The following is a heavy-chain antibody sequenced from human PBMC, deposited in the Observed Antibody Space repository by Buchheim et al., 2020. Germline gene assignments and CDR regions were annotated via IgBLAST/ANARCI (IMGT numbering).Heavy chain of an antibody. V-gene: IGHV1-46*01. CDR2: INPSGGST. D-gene: IGHD3-9*01. J-gene: IGHJ4*02. Sequence: QVQLVQSGAEVKKPGASVKVSCKASGYTFTSYYMHWVRQAPGQGLEWMGIINPSGGSTSYAQTFQGRVTTTRDTSTSTVYLELSSLRSEDTAVYYCARWRDILTGYYRVKGLYYFDYGGQGTL. CDR3: ARWRDILTGYYRVKGLYYFDY. CDR1: GYTFTSYY.